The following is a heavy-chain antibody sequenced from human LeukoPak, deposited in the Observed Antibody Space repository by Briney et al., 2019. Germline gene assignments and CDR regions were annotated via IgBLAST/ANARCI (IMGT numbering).Heavy chain of an antibody. J-gene: IGHJ4*02. CDR3: ARGVVYYRLDN. CDR2: INPNTGDT. D-gene: IGHD3-22*01. CDR1: GYIFTDYY. Sequence: ASVKVSCKASGYIFTDYYIHWVRQAPGQGLEWMGWINPNTGDTNYAQRFQGRVTITRDTSISTAYMDLSGLKSDDMAVYYCARGVVYYRLDNWGQGTLVAVSS. V-gene: IGHV1-2*02.